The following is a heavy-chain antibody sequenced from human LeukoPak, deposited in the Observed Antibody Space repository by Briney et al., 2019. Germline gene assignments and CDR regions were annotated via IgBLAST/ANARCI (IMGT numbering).Heavy chain of an antibody. Sequence: GGSLRLSCAASGFTFSSYGMHWVRQAPGKGLEWVAVISYDGSNKYYADSVKGRFTISRDNSKNSLYLQMNSLRAEDTAVYYCAKAPTINDYYYYYGMDVWGQGTTVTVSS. CDR1: GFTFSSYG. D-gene: IGHD1-14*01. CDR3: AKAPTINDYYYYYGMDV. CDR2: ISYDGSNK. V-gene: IGHV3-30*18. J-gene: IGHJ6*02.